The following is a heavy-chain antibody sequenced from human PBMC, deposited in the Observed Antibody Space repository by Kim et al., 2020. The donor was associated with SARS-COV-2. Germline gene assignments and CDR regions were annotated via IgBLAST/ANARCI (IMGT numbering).Heavy chain of an antibody. Sequence: SVKGRLPISRDNATNMLYLQMNSLSAEDTAVYYCAKKGGFSGSYGNLDYWGQGTLVTVSS. V-gene: IGHV3-23*01. J-gene: IGHJ4*02. D-gene: IGHD1-26*01. CDR3: AKKGGFSGSYGNLDY.